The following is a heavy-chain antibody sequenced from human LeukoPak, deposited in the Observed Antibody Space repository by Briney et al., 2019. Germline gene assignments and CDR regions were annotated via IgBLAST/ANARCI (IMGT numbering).Heavy chain of an antibody. V-gene: IGHV3-23*01. CDR3: ARDLGQWLAYDAFDI. Sequence: PGVCLRLSCAASGFTFSSYGMSWVRQAPGKGLEWVSIISGSGGRTLYADSVKGRFAISRDNSKNTLYLQMKSLRVEDTAVYYCARDLGQWLAYDAFDIWAQGTMVT. CDR1: GFTFSSYG. J-gene: IGHJ3*02. D-gene: IGHD6-19*01. CDR2: ISGSGGRT.